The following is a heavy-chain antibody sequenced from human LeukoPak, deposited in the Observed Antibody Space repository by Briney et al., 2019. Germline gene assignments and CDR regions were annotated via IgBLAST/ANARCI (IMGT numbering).Heavy chain of an antibody. CDR2: ISASGGTT. J-gene: IGHJ4*02. D-gene: IGHD3-22*01. CDR3: AREYYYDSSGYFY. CDR1: GFTFSSYG. Sequence: GGTLRLSCAASGFTFSSYGISWVRQAPGKGLEWVSAISASGGTTYYADSVKGHFTISRDNSKNTLYLQMNSLRAEDTAVYYCAREYYYDSSGYFYWGQGTLVTVSS. V-gene: IGHV3-23*01.